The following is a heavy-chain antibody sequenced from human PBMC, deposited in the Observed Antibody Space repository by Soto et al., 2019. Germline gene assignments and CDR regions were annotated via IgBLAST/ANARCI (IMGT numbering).Heavy chain of an antibody. Sequence: QINLIESGPTLVKPTQTLTLTCTLSGFSLSTSGAAVGWVRQPPGRALEWLALIYWDGDKRYNASLGNRLTITKDTSMNQVVLTLTNVDPADTATYYCAHRATMTIFGLIIDNGIWFDPWGQGTRVIVSS. CDR2: IYWDGDK. CDR1: GFSLSTSGAA. D-gene: IGHD3-3*01. V-gene: IGHV2-5*02. J-gene: IGHJ5*02. CDR3: AHRATMTIFGLIIDNGIWFDP.